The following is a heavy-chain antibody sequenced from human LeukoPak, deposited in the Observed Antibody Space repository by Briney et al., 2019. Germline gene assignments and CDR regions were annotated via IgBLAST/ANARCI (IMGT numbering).Heavy chain of an antibody. CDR1: GYTFTSYG. Sequence: ASVKVSCKASGYTFTSYGISWVRQAPGQGLEWMGWINPNSGGTNYAQKFQGRVTMTRDTSISTAYMELSRLRSDDTAVYYCARGYCSSTSCYDYFDYRGQGTLVTVSS. J-gene: IGHJ4*02. CDR3: ARGYCSSTSCYDYFDY. D-gene: IGHD2-2*01. V-gene: IGHV1-2*02. CDR2: INPNSGGT.